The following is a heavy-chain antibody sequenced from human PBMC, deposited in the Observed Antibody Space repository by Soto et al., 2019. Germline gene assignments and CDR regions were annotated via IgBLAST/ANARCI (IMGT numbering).Heavy chain of an antibody. Sequence: GGSLRLSCAASGFAFSSYGMHWVRQAPGKGLEWVAVIWYDGSNKYYADSVKGRFTISRDNSKNTLYLQMNSLRAEDTAVYYCARTGYDSSGYYYVMDAFDIWGQGTMVTVSS. V-gene: IGHV3-33*08. CDR1: GFAFSSYG. CDR2: IWYDGSNK. J-gene: IGHJ3*02. D-gene: IGHD3-22*01. CDR3: ARTGYDSSGYYYVMDAFDI.